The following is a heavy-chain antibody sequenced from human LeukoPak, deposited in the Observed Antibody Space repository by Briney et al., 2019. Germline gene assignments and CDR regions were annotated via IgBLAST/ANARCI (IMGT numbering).Heavy chain of an antibody. D-gene: IGHD2-2*01. V-gene: IGHV4-39*01. CDR3: ARQYYSVVPAAPIDY. J-gene: IGHJ4*02. CDR1: GGSISSSSYY. Sequence: SETLSLTCAVSGGSISSSSYYWGWIRQPPGKGLEWIGSIYYSGSTYYNPSLKSRVTISVDTSKNQFSLKLSSVTAADTAVYYCARQYYSVVPAAPIDYWGQGTLVTVSS. CDR2: IYYSGST.